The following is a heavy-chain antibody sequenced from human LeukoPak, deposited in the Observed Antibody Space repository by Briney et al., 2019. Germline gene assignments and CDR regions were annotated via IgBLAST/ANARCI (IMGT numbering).Heavy chain of an antibody. J-gene: IGHJ6*02. CDR3: ARGRIEQWVTTDYYYGMDV. CDR2: ISGSGGST. Sequence: PGGSLRLSCAASGFTFSSYTMSWVRQAPGKGLEWVSAISGSGGSTYYADSVKGRFTISRDNSKNTLYLQMNSLRAEDTAVYYCARGRIEQWVTTDYYYGMDVWGQGTTVTVSS. CDR1: GFTFSSYT. V-gene: IGHV3-23*01. D-gene: IGHD4-11*01.